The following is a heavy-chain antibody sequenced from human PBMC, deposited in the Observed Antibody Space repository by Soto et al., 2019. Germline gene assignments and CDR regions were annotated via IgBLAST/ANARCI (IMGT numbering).Heavy chain of an antibody. CDR1: GFTFSNAW. D-gene: IGHD1-26*01. Sequence: WGSLRLSCAASGFTFSNAWMNWVRQAPGKGLEWVGRIKSKTDGGTTDYAAPVKGRFTISRDDSKNTLYLQMNSLKTEDTAVYYCTTPYRGSYEGGVNYYYYGMDVWGQGTTVTVSS. V-gene: IGHV3-15*07. J-gene: IGHJ6*02. CDR2: IKSKTDGGTT. CDR3: TTPYRGSYEGGVNYYYYGMDV.